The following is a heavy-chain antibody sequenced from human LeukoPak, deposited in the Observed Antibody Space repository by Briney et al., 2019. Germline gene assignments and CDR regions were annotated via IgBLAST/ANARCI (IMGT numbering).Heavy chain of an antibody. D-gene: IGHD5-18*01. V-gene: IGHV1-69*13. CDR3: AKDRLVDVADTAMVDAFDI. Sequence: SVKVSCKASGGTFSSYAISWVRQAPGQGLEWMGGIIPIFGTANYAQKFQGRVTITADESTSTAYMELSSLRSEDTAVYYCAKDRLVDVADTAMVDAFDIWGQGTMVTVSS. CDR1: GGTFSSYA. J-gene: IGHJ3*02. CDR2: IIPIFGTA.